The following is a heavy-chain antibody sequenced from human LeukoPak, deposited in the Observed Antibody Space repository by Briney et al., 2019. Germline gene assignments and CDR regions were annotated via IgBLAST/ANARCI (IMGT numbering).Heavy chain of an antibody. D-gene: IGHD6-19*01. CDR2: IRFNGNHK. V-gene: IGHV3-30*02. Sequence: GGSLRLSCAASGFTFNRYGMHWVRQAPGKGLDWVAFIRFNGNHKYYGDSVKGRFTISRDNSKNTLYLEMNSLTAEDTAVYYCAKVSSGSGWFDYWGQGTLVTVSS. CDR1: GFTFNRYG. CDR3: AKVSSGSGWFDY. J-gene: IGHJ4*02.